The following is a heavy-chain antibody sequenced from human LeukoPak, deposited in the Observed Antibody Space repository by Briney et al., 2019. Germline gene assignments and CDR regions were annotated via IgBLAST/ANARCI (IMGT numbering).Heavy chain of an antibody. Sequence: ASVKVSCKASGYTFTSYGISWVRQAPGQGLEWMGWSSAYNGNTNYAQKFQGRVTITRYTSASTAYMELRSLRSEDTAVYYCARGVSASSGWYVIDHWGQGTLVTVSS. CDR1: GYTFTSYG. V-gene: IGHV1-18*01. J-gene: IGHJ5*02. CDR2: SSAYNGNT. CDR3: ARGVSASSGWYVIDH. D-gene: IGHD6-19*01.